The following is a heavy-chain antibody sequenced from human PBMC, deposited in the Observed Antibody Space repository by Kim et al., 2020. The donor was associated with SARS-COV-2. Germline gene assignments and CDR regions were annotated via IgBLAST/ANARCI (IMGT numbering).Heavy chain of an antibody. V-gene: IGHV4-34*01. CDR1: GGSFSDYY. J-gene: IGHJ2*01. CDR2: IYHSGGT. CDR3: VGRRGQHLYYYFDL. D-gene: IGHD3-22*01. Sequence: SETLSLTCAVYGGSFSDYYWSWIRQPPGKGLEWIGEIYHSGGTNHKPSLKSRLTMSVDTSKNQFSLNLNSVTAADTAVYYCVGRRGQHLYYYFDLWGRGTLVTVSS.